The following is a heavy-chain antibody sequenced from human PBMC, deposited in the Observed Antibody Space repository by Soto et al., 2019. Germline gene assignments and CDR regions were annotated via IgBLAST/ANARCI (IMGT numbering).Heavy chain of an antibody. V-gene: IGHV2-5*02. CDR3: AHSSDALIGGY. CDR1: GFSLSTSGVG. J-gene: IGHJ4*02. CDR2: IYWDDDK. Sequence: QITLKESGPTLVKPTQTLTLTCTFSGFSLSTSGVGVGWIRQPPGKALEWLALIYWDDDKRYSPSPKSRLTITKDTSKKQVVLTMTNMDAVDTATYYYAHSSDALIGGYWGQGTLVTVSS. D-gene: IGHD3-16*01.